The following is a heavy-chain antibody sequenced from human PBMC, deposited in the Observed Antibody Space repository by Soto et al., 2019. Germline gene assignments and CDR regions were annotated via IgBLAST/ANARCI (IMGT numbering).Heavy chain of an antibody. CDR3: ARFYNTPFSFDS. Sequence: QVQLQESGPGLVKSSETLSLTCTVSGDSVSSGPYYWSWTRQPPGKGLDWIGYIYYSGSTNYNPSLKSRVAISVDTSKSQFSLRLSSVTAADTAVYYCARFYNTPFSFDSWGQGTLVTVSS. V-gene: IGHV4-61*01. CDR2: IYYSGST. CDR1: GDSVSSGPYY. J-gene: IGHJ4*02. D-gene: IGHD1-1*01.